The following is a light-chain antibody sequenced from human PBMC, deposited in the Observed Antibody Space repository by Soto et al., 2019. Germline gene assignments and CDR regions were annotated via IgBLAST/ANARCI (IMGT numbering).Light chain of an antibody. V-gene: IGKV3-11*01. J-gene: IGKJ4*01. CDR2: DAS. CDR3: QQRSNWPPVT. Sequence: IVLPQSPATLSLSPGARATLSCSASQSVSSYLAWYQQKPGQAPRLLIYDASNRATGIPARFSGSGSGTDFTLTISSLEPEDFAVYYCQQRSNWPPVTFGGGTKVDIK. CDR1: QSVSSY.